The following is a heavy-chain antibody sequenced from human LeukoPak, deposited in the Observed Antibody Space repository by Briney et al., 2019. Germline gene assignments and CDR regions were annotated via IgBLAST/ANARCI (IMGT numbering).Heavy chain of an antibody. J-gene: IGHJ3*02. CDR2: LNPITNNT. D-gene: IGHD2-21*01. V-gene: IGHV1-8*02. Sequence: ASVKVSCKASGYTFTSYYMHWVRQAPGQGLEWMGFLNPITNNTGYTESFRDRFTMTTDTSVNTAYMELTSLISEDTAVYFCAREGLDIWGQGTVVTVSS. CDR1: GYTFTSYY. CDR3: AREGLDI.